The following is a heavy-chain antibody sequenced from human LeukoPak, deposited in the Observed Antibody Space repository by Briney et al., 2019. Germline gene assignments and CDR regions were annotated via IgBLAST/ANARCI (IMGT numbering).Heavy chain of an antibody. CDR3: VGVRWFGGSNWFDP. CDR2: ISSNGGST. V-gene: IGHV3-64D*09. D-gene: IGHD3-10*01. CDR1: VFTFSTSA. J-gene: IGHJ5*02. Sequence: GGSLRLSCSASVFTFSTSAMHWVRQAPGKGLEYVSAISSNGGSTYYADSVKGRFTISRDNSKNTLHLQMSSLRADDTAVYYCVGVRWFGGSNWFDPWGQGTLVTVSS.